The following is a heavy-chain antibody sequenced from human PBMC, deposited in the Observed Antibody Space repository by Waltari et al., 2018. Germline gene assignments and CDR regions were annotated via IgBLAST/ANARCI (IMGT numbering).Heavy chain of an antibody. V-gene: IGHV1-24*01. CDR2: FDPEDGET. J-gene: IGHJ4*02. Sequence: QVQLVQSGAEVKKPGASVKVSCKVSGYTLTELSMHWVRQAPGKGLEWMGGFDPEDGETIYAQKFQCRCTMTDETSTYTAYMERSSLRSEDTAVYYCATDLDCSSTSCYPDYWGQGTLVTVSS. D-gene: IGHD2-2*01. CDR3: ATDLDCSSTSCYPDY. CDR1: GYTLTELS.